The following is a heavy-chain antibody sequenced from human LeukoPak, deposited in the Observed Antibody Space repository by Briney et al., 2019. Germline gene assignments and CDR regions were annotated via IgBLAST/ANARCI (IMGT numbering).Heavy chain of an antibody. CDR1: GFTFSRYA. J-gene: IGHJ4*02. V-gene: IGHV3-23*01. Sequence: PGGSLRLSCAASGFTFSRYAMSWVRQAPGKGLEWVSTISGSAGSTYYADSVKGRFTISRDNSKNTLYLQMNSLRAEDTAVYYCAKDYMITIFGVGPLDYWGQGTLVTVSS. CDR2: ISGSAGST. D-gene: IGHD3-3*01. CDR3: AKDYMITIFGVGPLDY.